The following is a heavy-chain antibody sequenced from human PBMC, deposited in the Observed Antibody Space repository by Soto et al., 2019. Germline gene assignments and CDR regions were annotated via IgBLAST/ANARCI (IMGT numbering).Heavy chain of an antibody. CDR2: ISGGGGTT. CDR1: GFTFSSHV. CDR3: ARGPRAPPPHDYGMDV. J-gene: IGHJ6*02. V-gene: IGHV3-23*01. Sequence: EVQLLESGGGLVQPGGSLRLSCAASGFTFSSHVMNWVRQAPGKGLEWVAAISGGGGTTFYGDSVEGRFTMSRDNSKNTLFLQVNSLRDEDTAVYYCARGPRAPPPHDYGMDVWGQGTTVTVSS.